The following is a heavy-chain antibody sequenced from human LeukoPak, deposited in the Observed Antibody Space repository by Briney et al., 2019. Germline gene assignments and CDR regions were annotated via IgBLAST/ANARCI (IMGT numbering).Heavy chain of an antibody. Sequence: GGSLRLSCAASGFTFSSYAMSWVRQAPGKGLEWVSAISGSGGSTYYADSVKGRFTIPRDNSKNTLYLQMNSLRAEDTAVYYCAKDRGEVVYGEGFDYWGQGTLVTVSS. CDR1: GFTFSSYA. V-gene: IGHV3-23*01. CDR2: ISGSGGST. J-gene: IGHJ4*02. CDR3: AKDRGEVVYGEGFDY. D-gene: IGHD4-17*01.